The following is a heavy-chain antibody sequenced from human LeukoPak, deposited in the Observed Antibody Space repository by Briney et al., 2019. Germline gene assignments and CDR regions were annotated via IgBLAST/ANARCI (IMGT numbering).Heavy chain of an antibody. CDR1: GGTFSSYA. D-gene: IGHD3-9*01. CDR2: IIPIFGTA. V-gene: IGHV1-69*06. CDR3: ARTKDVVLRYFDWLVMMDV. Sequence: SVKVSCKASGGTFSSYAISWVRQAPGQGLEWRGGIIPIFGTANYAQKFQGRVTITADKSTSTAYMELSSLRSEDTAVYYCARTKDVVLRYFDWLVMMDVWGKGTTVTISS. J-gene: IGHJ6*04.